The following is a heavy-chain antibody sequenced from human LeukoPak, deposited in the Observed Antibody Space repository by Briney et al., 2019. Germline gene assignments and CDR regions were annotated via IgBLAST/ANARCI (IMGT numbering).Heavy chain of an antibody. CDR2: ISYDGSNK. V-gene: IGHV3-30-3*01. D-gene: IGHD2-2*01. CDR3: ARGSSSTSDKYNWFDP. CDR1: GFTFSSYA. Sequence: GGSLRLSCAASGFTFSSYAMHWVRQAPGKGLEWVAVISYDGSNKYYAGSVKGRFTISRDNAKNTLYLQMNSLRAEDTAVYYCARGSSSTSDKYNWFDPWGQGTLVTVSS. J-gene: IGHJ5*02.